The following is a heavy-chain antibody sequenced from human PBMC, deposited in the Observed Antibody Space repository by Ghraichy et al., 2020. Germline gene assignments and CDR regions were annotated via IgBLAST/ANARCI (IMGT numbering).Heavy chain of an antibody. V-gene: IGHV3-30*02. CDR1: GFNFSSYG. J-gene: IGHJ4*02. CDR3: TKGGEWEIVRWGFDY. CDR2: IRYDGTNK. Sequence: LSLTCAASGFNFSSYGMHWVRQAPGKGLEWVAFIRYDGTNKYYTDSVKGRFTISRDNSKNTLYLQMDSLRAEDMALYYCTKGGEWEIVRWGFDYWGQGTLVTVSS. D-gene: IGHD1-26*01.